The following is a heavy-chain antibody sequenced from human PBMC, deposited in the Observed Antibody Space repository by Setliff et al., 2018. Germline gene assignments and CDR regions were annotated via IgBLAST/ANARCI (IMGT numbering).Heavy chain of an antibody. V-gene: IGHV5-51*01. J-gene: IGHJ4*02. CDR2: IYPGDSDT. Sequence: PGESLKISCQASGYSFSTFWIGWVRQMPGKGLEWMGLIYPGDSDTRYSPSFQGQVTFSSDKSINTAYLHLSSLKASDTAMYYCAREHVSGHSEYWGQGTLVTVSS. D-gene: IGHD1-26*01. CDR3: AREHVSGHSEY. CDR1: GYSFSTFW.